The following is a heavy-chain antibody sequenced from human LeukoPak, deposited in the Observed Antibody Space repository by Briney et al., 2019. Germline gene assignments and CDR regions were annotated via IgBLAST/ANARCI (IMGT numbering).Heavy chain of an antibody. CDR3: ARDPRYCGGDCXTFDX. Sequence: GGSLRLSCAASGFIFSRYWMNWVRQAPGKGPVWVSRINSDGSSTSYADSVKGRFTISRDNAKNTLYLQMNSLRAEDTAVYYCARDPRYCGGDCXTFDXXXQGXLVTVS. J-gene: IGHJ4*02. CDR1: GFIFSRYW. V-gene: IGHV3-74*01. D-gene: IGHD2-21*02. CDR2: INSDGSST.